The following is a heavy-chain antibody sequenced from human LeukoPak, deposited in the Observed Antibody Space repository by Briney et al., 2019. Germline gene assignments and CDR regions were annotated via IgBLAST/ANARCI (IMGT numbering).Heavy chain of an antibody. Sequence: GASVKVSCKASGGTFSSYAISWVRQAPGQGLEWMGWITAYNGNRLYAQRFQGSITLTTDTSTSTSYMELRSLEYDDTAIYYCARDNDKVVDHWGQGTLVTVSS. CDR2: ITAYNGNR. CDR3: ARDNDKVVDH. D-gene: IGHD1-1*01. CDR1: GGTFSSYA. J-gene: IGHJ4*01. V-gene: IGHV1-18*01.